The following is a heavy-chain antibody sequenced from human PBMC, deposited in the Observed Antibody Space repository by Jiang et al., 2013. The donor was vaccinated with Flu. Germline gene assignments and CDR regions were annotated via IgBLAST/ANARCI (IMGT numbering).Heavy chain of an antibody. CDR2: VYWDDTK. J-gene: IGHJ5*02. CDR3: THRVVERGFDV. Sequence: KPTQTLTLTCTFSGFSLSTSGVGVGWIRQPPGQAPEWLALVYWDDTKRYSPSLKSSLTITKDTSKNQVVLTMTNIDPMDTATYYCTHRVVERGFDVWGQGTLVTVSS. D-gene: IGHD1-1*01. V-gene: IGHV2-5*02. CDR1: GFSLSTSGVG.